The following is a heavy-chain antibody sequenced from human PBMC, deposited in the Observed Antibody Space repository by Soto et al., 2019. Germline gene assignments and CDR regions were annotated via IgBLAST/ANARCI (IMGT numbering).Heavy chain of an antibody. CDR2: IIPIFSTP. V-gene: IGHV1-69*06. J-gene: IGHJ6*02. CDR1: GGTFDRHT. Sequence: SVKVSCKASGGTFDRHTINWVRQAPGQGLEWMGGIIPIFSTPKYAQKFQGRVMLTADRSTSTAYMELSSLRYEDTAVYYCARGGLQAQGVQYNHYAMDVWGQGTTVTVYS. D-gene: IGHD4-4*01. CDR3: ARGGLQAQGVQYNHYAMDV.